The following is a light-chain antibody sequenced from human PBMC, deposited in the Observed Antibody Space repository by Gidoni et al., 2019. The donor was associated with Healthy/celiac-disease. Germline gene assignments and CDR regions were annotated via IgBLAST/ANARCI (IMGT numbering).Light chain of an antibody. Sequence: EIVLTQSPGTLSFSPGERATLSCRASQSVSSTYLAWYQQKPGQAPRLLIYGASGRATGIPDRFSGSGSGTDFTLTISRLEPEDFAVYYCQQYGSSPLYTFGQGTKLEIK. J-gene: IGKJ2*01. CDR2: GAS. CDR3: QQYGSSPLYT. CDR1: QSVSSTY. V-gene: IGKV3-20*01.